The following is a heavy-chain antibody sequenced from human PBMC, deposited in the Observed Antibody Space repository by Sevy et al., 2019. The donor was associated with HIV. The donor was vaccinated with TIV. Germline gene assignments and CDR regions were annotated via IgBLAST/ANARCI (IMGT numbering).Heavy chain of an antibody. J-gene: IGHJ4*02. Sequence: SETLSLTCTVSGGSISSYYWSWIRQPPGKGLEWIGYIYYSGSTNYNPSLKSRVTISVDTSKNQFSLKLSSVTAADTAVYYCARVWFYGGPYYYFDYWGQGTLVTVSS. CDR2: IYYSGST. V-gene: IGHV4-59*13. D-gene: IGHD4-17*01. CDR3: ARVWFYGGPYYYFDY. CDR1: GGSISSYY.